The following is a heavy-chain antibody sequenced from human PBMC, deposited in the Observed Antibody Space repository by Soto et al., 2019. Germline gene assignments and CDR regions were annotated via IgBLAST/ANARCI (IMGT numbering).Heavy chain of an antibody. V-gene: IGHV3-30-3*01. CDR1: GFTFSSYA. CDR2: ISYDGSNK. J-gene: IGHJ6*02. Sequence: QVQLVESGGGVVQPGRSLRLSCAASGFTFSSYAMHWVRQAPGKGLEWVAVISYDGSNKYYADSVKGRFTISRDNSKNTLYLQMNSLRDEDTAVYYCARDEGGSGNRHYYGMDVWGQGTTVTVSS. D-gene: IGHD3-10*01. CDR3: ARDEGGSGNRHYYGMDV.